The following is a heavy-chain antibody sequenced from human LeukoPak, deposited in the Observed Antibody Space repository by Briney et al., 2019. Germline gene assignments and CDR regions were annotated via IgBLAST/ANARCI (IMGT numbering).Heavy chain of an antibody. CDR1: GYTFTSYY. V-gene: IGHV1-46*01. CDR2: INPSGGST. J-gene: IGHJ2*01. CDR3: ARGEEVGDYPRLFWYFDL. Sequence: ASVKVSCKASGYTFTSYYMHWVRQAPGQGLEWMGIINPSGGSTSYAQKFQGRVTMTRDMSTSTVYMELSSLRSEDTAVYYCARGEEVGDYPRLFWYFDLWSRGTLVTVSS. D-gene: IGHD4-17*01.